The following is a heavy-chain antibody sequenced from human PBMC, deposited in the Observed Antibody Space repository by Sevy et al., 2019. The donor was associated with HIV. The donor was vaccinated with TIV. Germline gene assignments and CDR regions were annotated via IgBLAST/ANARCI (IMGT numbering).Heavy chain of an antibody. CDR2: ISYDGSNK. D-gene: IGHD3-22*01. Sequence: GGSLRLSCAASGFTFSSYGMHWVRQAPGKGLEWVAVISYDGSNKYYADSVKGRFTISRDNSKNTLYPQMNSLRADDTAVYYCANSDSSGYCSYWGQGTLVTVSS. CDR3: ANSDSSGYCSY. CDR1: GFTFSSYG. J-gene: IGHJ4*02. V-gene: IGHV3-30*18.